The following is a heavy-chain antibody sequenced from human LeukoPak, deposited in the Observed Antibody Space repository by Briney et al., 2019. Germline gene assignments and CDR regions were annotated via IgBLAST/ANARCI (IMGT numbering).Heavy chain of an antibody. Sequence: SETLSLTCTVSGGSISSGSYYWSWIRQPAGKGLEWIGRIYTSGSTNYNPSLKSRVTISVDTSKNQFSLKLSSVTAADTAVYYCARGRVRSGSYLIALTYWGQGTLVTVSS. J-gene: IGHJ4*02. V-gene: IGHV4-61*02. CDR1: GGSISSGSYY. D-gene: IGHD1-26*01. CDR3: ARGRVRSGSYLIALTY. CDR2: IYTSGST.